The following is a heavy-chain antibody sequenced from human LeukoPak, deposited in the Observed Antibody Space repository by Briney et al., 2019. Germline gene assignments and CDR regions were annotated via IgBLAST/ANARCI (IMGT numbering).Heavy chain of an antibody. CDR1: GGTFSSYV. CDR2: IIPIFGTA. D-gene: IGHD3-3*01. Sequence: GASVKVSCKASGGTFSSYVINWVRQAPGEGLEWMGGIIPIFGTANYAQKFQGRVTITTDESMSTVYMELRSLRSEDTAVYYCARDNVPGRFCDYWGQGTLVTVSS. CDR3: ARDNVPGRFCDY. V-gene: IGHV1-69*05. J-gene: IGHJ4*02.